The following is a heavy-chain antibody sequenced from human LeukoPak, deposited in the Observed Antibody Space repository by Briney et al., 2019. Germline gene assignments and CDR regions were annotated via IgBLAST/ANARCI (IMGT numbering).Heavy chain of an antibody. D-gene: IGHD2-15*01. CDR3: AKDSSGYAGCSGGSCYPHAFDY. V-gene: IGHV3-23*01. Sequence: GGSLRLSCAASGFTFSSYAMSWVRQAPGKGLEWVSAISGSGGSTYYADSVKGRFTISRDNSENTLYLQMNSLRAEDTAVYYCAKDSSGYAGCSGGSCYPHAFDYWGQGTLVTVSS. CDR1: GFTFSSYA. CDR2: ISGSGGST. J-gene: IGHJ4*02.